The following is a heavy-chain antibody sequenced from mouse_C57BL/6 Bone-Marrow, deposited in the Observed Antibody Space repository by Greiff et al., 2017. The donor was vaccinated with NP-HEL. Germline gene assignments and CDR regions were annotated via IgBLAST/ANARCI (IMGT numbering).Heavy chain of an antibody. J-gene: IGHJ4*01. CDR1: GYSYTGYY. CDR2: INPSTGGT. V-gene: IGHV1-42*01. D-gene: IGHD2-4*01. CDR3: ASGDYPYAMDY. Sequence: VQLQQSGPELVKPGASVKISCKASGYSYTGYYMNWVKQSPEKSLEWIGEINPSTGGTTYNQKFKAKATLTVDKSSSTAYMQLKSLTSEDSAVYYCASGDYPYAMDYWGQGTSVTVSS.